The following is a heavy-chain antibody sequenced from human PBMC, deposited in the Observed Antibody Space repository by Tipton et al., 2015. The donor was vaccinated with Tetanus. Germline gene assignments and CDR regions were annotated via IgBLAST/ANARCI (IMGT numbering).Heavy chain of an antibody. Sequence: QLVQSGAEVKKPGVSVKVSCKASGYAFTAYYIHWVRQAPGKGLEWTGCVNPDSGGTNLALRFQGWVTLTSDTSSDTAYTKMSKLSVDDTATYYWARVQGFDPSNLGYWGPGTVVTVSS. CDR1: GYAFTAYY. CDR3: ARVQGFDPSNLGY. J-gene: IGHJ4*02. CDR2: VNPDSGGT. V-gene: IGHV1-2*04. D-gene: IGHD3-16*01.